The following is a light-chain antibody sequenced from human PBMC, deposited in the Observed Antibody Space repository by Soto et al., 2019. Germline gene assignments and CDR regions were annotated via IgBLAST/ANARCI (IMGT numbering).Light chain of an antibody. J-gene: IGKJ2*01. CDR1: QSVSSN. V-gene: IGKV3-15*01. Sequence: EIVMTQSPATLSVSPGERATLSCRASQSVSSNLAWYQQKPGQAPRLLIYGTSTRATGIPARFSGSGSGTDFTLTISSLQPEDFATYYCQQSYSTTLTFGQGTK. CDR2: GTS. CDR3: QQSYSTTLT.